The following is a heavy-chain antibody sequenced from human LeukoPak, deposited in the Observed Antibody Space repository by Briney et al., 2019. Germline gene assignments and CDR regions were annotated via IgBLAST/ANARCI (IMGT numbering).Heavy chain of an antibody. J-gene: IGHJ6*02. D-gene: IGHD1/OR15-1a*01. CDR2: ISSSTRTI. CDR3: VREAVMPVAPVKIGTSDRPLYEYYGLDV. Sequence: PGGSLRLSCAASGFTFSSYSMNWVRQAPGKGLEWVSYISSSTRTIYYAESVKGRFTISRDNAKNSLYLQMNSLRAEDTAVYYCVREAVMPVAPVKIGTSDRPLYEYYGLDVWGQGTTVTVS. CDR1: GFTFSSYS. V-gene: IGHV3-48*04.